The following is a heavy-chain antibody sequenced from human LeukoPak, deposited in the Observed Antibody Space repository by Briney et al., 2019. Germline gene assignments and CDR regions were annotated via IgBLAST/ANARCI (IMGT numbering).Heavy chain of an antibody. CDR3: ALACYYDSSGYYWAAFDI. Sequence: SGPTLVKPTQTLTLTCTFSGFSLSTSGVGVGWIRQPPGKALEWLALIYWNDDKRYSPSLESRLTITKDTSKNQVVLTMTNMDPVGTATYYCALACYYDSSGYYWAAFDIWGQGTMVTVSS. CDR1: GFSLSTSGVG. CDR2: IYWNDDK. J-gene: IGHJ3*02. V-gene: IGHV2-5*01. D-gene: IGHD3-22*01.